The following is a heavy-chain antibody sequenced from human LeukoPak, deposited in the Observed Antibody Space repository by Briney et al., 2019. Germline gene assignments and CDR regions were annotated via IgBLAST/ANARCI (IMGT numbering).Heavy chain of an antibody. CDR1: GGTFSSYA. J-gene: IGHJ5*02. D-gene: IGHD4-11*01. V-gene: IGHV1-69*06. CDR3: ARDPSTVTTPPDNWFDP. CDR2: IIPIFGTA. Sequence: AWVTVSCKASGGTFSSYAISWVRQAPGQGLEWMGRIIPIFGTANYAQKFQGRVTITADKSTSTAYMELSSLRSEDTAVYYCARDPSTVTTPPDNWFDPWGQGTLVTVSS.